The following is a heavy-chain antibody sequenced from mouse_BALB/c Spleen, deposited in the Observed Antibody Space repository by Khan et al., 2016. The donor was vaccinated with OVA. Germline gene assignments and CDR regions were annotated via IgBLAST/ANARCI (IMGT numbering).Heavy chain of an antibody. J-gene: IGHJ1*01. CDR1: GFTFSSFG. CDR2: ISSGSSTI. V-gene: IGHV5-17*02. Sequence: EVMLVESGGGLVQPGGSRKLSCAASGFTFSSFGMHWVRQAPEKGLEWVAYISSGSSTIYYADTVKGRFTISRDNPKNTLFLQMTSLRSEDTAMYYCAKGVGYFDVWGAGTTVTVSS. CDR3: AKGVGYFDV.